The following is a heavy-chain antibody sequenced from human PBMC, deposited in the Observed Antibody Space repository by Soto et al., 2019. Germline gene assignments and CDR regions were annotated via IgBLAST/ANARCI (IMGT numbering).Heavy chain of an antibody. D-gene: IGHD2-8*01. Sequence: ASVKVSCKASGYTFTNYDIEWVRQAAGQGLEWLGWMKPNSGKTGYTQTFQGRVTMTRDTSINTAYMELSGLRFEDTAVYYCARYIWAGVFDLWGHGSMVT. CDR1: GYTFTNYD. CDR2: MKPNSGKT. V-gene: IGHV1-8*01. J-gene: IGHJ3*01. CDR3: ARYIWAGVFDL.